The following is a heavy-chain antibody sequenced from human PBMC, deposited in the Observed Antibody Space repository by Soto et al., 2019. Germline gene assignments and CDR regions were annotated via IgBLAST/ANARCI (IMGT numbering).Heavy chain of an antibody. V-gene: IGHV3-74*01. Sequence: EVQLVESEGGLVQRGGSLRLSCAASGFTFNYYWMHWVRQAPGQGLAWVSHIHSDGSSTTYADSVKGRFTISRDNAKNTLYLQMNSLRAEDTAVYYCARGDKGGFDLWGQGTTVTVSS. CDR1: GFTFNYYW. CDR3: ARGDKGGFDL. D-gene: IGHD2-21*02. CDR2: IHSDGSST. J-gene: IGHJ3*01.